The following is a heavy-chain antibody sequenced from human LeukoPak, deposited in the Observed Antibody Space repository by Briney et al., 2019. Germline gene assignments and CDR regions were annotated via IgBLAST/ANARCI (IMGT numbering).Heavy chain of an antibody. V-gene: IGHV1-69*13. CDR3: ARDLRGFGLYDY. Sequence: SVKVSCKASGGTFSSYAISWVRQAPGQGLEWMGGIIPIFGTANYAQKFQGRVTITADESTSTAYMELSSLRSEDTAVYYCARDLRGFGLYDYWGQGTLVTVSS. D-gene: IGHD3-16*01. CDR2: IIPIFGTA. CDR1: GGTFSSYA. J-gene: IGHJ4*02.